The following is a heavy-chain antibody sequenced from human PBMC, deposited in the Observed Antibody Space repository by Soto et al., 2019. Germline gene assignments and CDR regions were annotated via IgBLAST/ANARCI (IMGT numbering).Heavy chain of an antibody. Sequence: PSETLSLTCTVSGGSISSSSYFWGWIRQPPGKGLEWIGSIYYSGSTYYNPSLKSRVTVSVDTSKNQFSLKLSSVTAADTAVYYCARGQAAAGRPNSYYFDYWGQGSLVTVSS. CDR2: IYYSGST. CDR3: ARGQAAAGRPNSYYFDY. V-gene: IGHV4-39*01. J-gene: IGHJ4*02. CDR1: GGSISSSSYF. D-gene: IGHD6-13*01.